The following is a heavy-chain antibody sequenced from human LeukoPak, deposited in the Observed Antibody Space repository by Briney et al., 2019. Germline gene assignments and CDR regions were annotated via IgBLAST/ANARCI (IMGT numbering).Heavy chain of an antibody. CDR3: ARAPSEIGGYYPEYFRH. J-gene: IGHJ1*01. CDR1: GFNFKTSA. V-gene: IGHV3-74*01. CDR2: IKSDGST. Sequence: PGGSLRLSCSVSGFNFKTSAVHWVRQAPGKGLVWVSRIKSDGSTNYADSVKGRFTISRDNAKNTVSLQMNSLRAEDTGVYYCARAPSEIGGYYPEYFRHWGQGTLVTVSS. D-gene: IGHD3-22*01.